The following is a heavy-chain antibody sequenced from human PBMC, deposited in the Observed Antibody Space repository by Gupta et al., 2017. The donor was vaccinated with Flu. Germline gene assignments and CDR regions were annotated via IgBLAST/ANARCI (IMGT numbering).Heavy chain of an antibody. Sequence: FSDYDMHWVRQAPGKGLEWVAVLSYDGSGKYYADSVKGRFTISRDKSKNKLDRHMKSRSADDTAVYYCARRYGSNLWDFDPWGQGTLVTVSS. V-gene: IGHV3-30*03. CDR2: LSYDGSGK. J-gene: IGHJ5*02. CDR1: FSDYD. D-gene: IGHD6-13*01. CDR3: ARRYGSNLWDFDP.